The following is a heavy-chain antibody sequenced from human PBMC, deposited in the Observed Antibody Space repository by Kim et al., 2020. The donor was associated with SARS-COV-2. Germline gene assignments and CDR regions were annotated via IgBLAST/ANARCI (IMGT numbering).Heavy chain of an antibody. J-gene: IGHJ4*02. CDR1: GGSISSSSYY. CDR2: IYYSGST. D-gene: IGHD3-10*01. Sequence: SETLSLTCTVSGGSISSSSYYWGWIRQPPGKGLEWIGSIYYSGSTYYNPSLKSRVTISVDTSKNQFSLKLSSVTAADTAVYYCARDNLLDYYGSGSLDYCGQGTLVTVSS. CDR3: ARDNLLDYYGSGSLDY. V-gene: IGHV4-39*07.